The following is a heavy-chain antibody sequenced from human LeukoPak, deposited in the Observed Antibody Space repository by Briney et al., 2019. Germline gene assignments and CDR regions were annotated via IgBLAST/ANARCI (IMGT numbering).Heavy chain of an antibody. Sequence: SVKVSCKASGGTFSSYAISWVRQAPGQGLEWMGGIIPIFGTANYAQKFQGRVTITTDESTSAAYMELSSLRSEDTAVYYCARSAMGDVQERYSSGWYKVHYMDVWGKGTTVTVSS. D-gene: IGHD6-19*01. J-gene: IGHJ6*03. CDR1: GGTFSSYA. CDR3: ARSAMGDVQERYSSGWYKVHYMDV. CDR2: IIPIFGTA. V-gene: IGHV1-69*05.